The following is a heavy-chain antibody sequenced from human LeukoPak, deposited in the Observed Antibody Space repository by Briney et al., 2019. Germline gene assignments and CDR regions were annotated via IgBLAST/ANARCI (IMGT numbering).Heavy chain of an antibody. J-gene: IGHJ4*02. CDR3: ARHLPGVEMATISNY. V-gene: IGHV1-18*01. CDR1: GYTFTSYG. Sequence: GASVKVSCKASGYTFTSYGISWVRQAPGQGLEWMGWISAYNGNTNYAQKLQGRVTMTTDTSTSTAYMELRSLRSDDTAVYYCARHLPGVEMATISNYWGQGTLVTVSS. CDR2: ISAYNGNT. D-gene: IGHD5-24*01.